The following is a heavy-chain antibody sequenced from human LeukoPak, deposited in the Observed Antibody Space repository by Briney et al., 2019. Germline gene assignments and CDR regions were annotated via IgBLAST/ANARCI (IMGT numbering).Heavy chain of an antibody. D-gene: IGHD6-13*01. CDR3: ARVGSSSWSDRNWFDP. CDR1: GGSISSYY. V-gene: IGHV4-59*12. J-gene: IGHJ5*02. CDR2: IYYSGST. Sequence: SETLSLTCTVSGGSISSYYWSWIRQPPGKGLEWIGYIYYSGSTNYNPSLKSRVTISVDTSKNWFSLKLSYVTAADTAVYYCARVGSSSWSDRNWFDPWGQGTLVTVSS.